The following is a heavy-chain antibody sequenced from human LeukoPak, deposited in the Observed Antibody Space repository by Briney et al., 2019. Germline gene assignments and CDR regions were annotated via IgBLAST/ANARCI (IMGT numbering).Heavy chain of an antibody. Sequence: PGGSLRLSCAASGFTFSSYAMSGVRQAPGKGRGWVSAISGGGGSTYYADSVKGRFTISRHNSKNTLYLQMNSLRAEDAAVYYCAKFYYYDSSGYFAYMDVWGKGTTVTVSS. J-gene: IGHJ6*03. CDR3: AKFYYYDSSGYFAYMDV. CDR1: GFTFSSYA. D-gene: IGHD3-22*01. V-gene: IGHV3-23*01. CDR2: ISGGGGST.